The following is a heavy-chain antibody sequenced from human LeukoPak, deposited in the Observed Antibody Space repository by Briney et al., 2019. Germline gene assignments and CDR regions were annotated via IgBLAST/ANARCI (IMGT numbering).Heavy chain of an antibody. CDR1: GYPFANFA. D-gene: IGHD2-15*01. Sequence: ASVKVSCKTSGYPFANFAISWVRQARGQGLEWVGWISGDKGPTYYAPKLQDRVTRTTDSSTSTAYMELRNLRPDDTAVYYCTRGGYSDYWGQGTLVTVSS. CDR3: TRGGYSDY. J-gene: IGHJ4*02. CDR2: ISGDKGPT. V-gene: IGHV1-18*01.